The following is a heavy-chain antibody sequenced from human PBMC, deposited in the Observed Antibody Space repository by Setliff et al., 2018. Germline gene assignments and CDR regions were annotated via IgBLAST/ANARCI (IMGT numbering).Heavy chain of an antibody. V-gene: IGHV4-59*08. D-gene: IGHD3-16*01. CDR1: GGSSRGYY. J-gene: IGHJ6*03. Sequence: SETLSLTCSVSGGSSRGYYWSWLRQPPGKVLEWIGYIYNNGRTNYHPALTRRVTMSVDTSKNQLSLTLGSVTAADTAVYYCARDWRGETVNLGYMDVWGRGTTVTVSS. CDR2: IYNNGRT. CDR3: ARDWRGETVNLGYMDV.